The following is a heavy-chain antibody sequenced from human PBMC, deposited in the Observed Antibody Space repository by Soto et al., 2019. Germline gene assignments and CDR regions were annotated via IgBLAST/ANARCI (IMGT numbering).Heavy chain of an antibody. J-gene: IGHJ4*02. Sequence: EVQLVESGGGLVQPGGSLRLSCAASGFTVSSYYMSWVRQAPGKGLEWVSVIYSAGSADFADSVKVRFTISRDNCENTPYPEMSSIRAEDKAVYYCARVPSRNYHCFAYWGQGTLVAVSS. CDR2: IYSAGSA. D-gene: IGHD1-1*01. CDR1: GFTVSSYY. V-gene: IGHV3-66*01. CDR3: ARVPSRNYHCFAY.